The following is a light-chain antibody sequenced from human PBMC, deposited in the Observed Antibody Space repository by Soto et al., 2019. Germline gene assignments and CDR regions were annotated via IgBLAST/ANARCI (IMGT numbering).Light chain of an antibody. J-gene: IGKJ1*01. V-gene: IGKV3-20*01. CDR3: QQYGSSPWT. CDR2: GAS. Sequence: EIVLTQSPGTLSLSPGERATLSCRASQSVSSNYLAWYQQKPGQAPRPLIYGASSRATSIPDRFSGSGAGTDFTLTISRLESEDFAVYYCQQYGSSPWTFGQGTKVEIK. CDR1: QSVSSNY.